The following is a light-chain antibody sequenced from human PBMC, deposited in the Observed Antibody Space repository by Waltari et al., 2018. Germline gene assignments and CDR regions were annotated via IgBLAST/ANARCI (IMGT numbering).Light chain of an antibody. J-gene: IGKJ1*01. CDR1: QKINSW. V-gene: IGKV1-5*03. Sequence: DIQMTQSPSTLSASVGDRVTITCRASQKINSWLAWHQQKPGKVPKLLIYKASSLESGVPSRFSGSGSGTEFTLTISSLQPDDFATYYCLQYNGEPRTFGQGTKVEVK. CDR2: KAS. CDR3: LQYNGEPRT.